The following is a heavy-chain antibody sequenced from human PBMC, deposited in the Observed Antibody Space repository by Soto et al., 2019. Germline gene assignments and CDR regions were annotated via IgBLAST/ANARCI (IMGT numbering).Heavy chain of an antibody. V-gene: IGHV3-53*01. CDR2: IYSGGST. CDR3: AVVNWNYGEDV. J-gene: IGHJ6*02. D-gene: IGHD1-1*01. Sequence: GGSLRVSCAAAGFTVSSNCMSWVRQAPGKGLEWVSVIYSGGSTYYADSVKGRFTISRDNSKNTLYLQMNGLRAEDTAVYYCAVVNWNYGEDVWGQGTTVTVSS. CDR1: GFTVSSNC.